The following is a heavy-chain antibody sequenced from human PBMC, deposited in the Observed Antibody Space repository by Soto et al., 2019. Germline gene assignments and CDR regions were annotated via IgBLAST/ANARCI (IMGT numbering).Heavy chain of an antibody. V-gene: IGHV1-46*01. CDR1: GYTFTRYY. CDR2: INPSGGST. Sequence: ASVKVSFKASGYTFTRYYMHWVRQAPGQGLEWMGIINPSGGSTSYAQKFQGRVTMTRDTSTSTVYMELSSLRSEDTAVYYCARRGIDCTNGVCYLQYYFDYWGQGTLVTVSS. J-gene: IGHJ4*02. D-gene: IGHD2-8*01. CDR3: ARRGIDCTNGVCYLQYYFDY.